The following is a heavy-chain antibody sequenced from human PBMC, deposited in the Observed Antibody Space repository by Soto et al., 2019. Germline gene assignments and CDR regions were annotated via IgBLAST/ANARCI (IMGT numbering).Heavy chain of an antibody. V-gene: IGHV4-34*01. Sequence: PSETLSLTCAVYGGSFSGYYWSWIRQPPGKGLEWIGEINHSGSTTYNPSLKSRVTISVDTSKNQFSLKLSSVTAADTAVYYCARDPSRVRLGGSFAWGQGTLVTVSS. CDR1: GGSFSGYY. CDR3: ARDPSRVRLGGSFA. D-gene: IGHD3-16*01. J-gene: IGHJ5*02. CDR2: INHSGST.